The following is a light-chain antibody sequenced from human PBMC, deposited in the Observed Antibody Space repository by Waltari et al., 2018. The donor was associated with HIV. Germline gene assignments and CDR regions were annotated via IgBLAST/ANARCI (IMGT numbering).Light chain of an antibody. Sequence: QSALSQPASVSGSPGPSITISCSGTSNDIGISNLVSWYQHHPGKAPKLIIFDVDKRPSGISDRFSGSKSGYTASLTISGLRTEDEADYFCCSKSTIYFGVLFGGGTTLTVL. J-gene: IGLJ2*01. CDR1: SNDIGISNL. CDR3: CSKSTIYFGVL. V-gene: IGLV2-23*02. CDR2: DVD.